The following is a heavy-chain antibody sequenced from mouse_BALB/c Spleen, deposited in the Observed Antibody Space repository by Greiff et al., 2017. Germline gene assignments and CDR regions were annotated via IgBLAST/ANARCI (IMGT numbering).Heavy chain of an antibody. CDR1: GFSLTSYG. CDR2: IWAGGST. V-gene: IGHV2-9*02. D-gene: IGHD2-1*01. CDR3: ARGYGNFAWFAY. Sequence: QVQLQQSGPGLVAPSQSLSITCTVSGFSLTSYGVHWVRQPPGKGLEWLGVIWAGGSTNYNSALMSRLSISKDNSRSQFFLKMNSLQTDDTAMYCCARGYGNFAWFAYWGQGTLVTVSA. J-gene: IGHJ3*01.